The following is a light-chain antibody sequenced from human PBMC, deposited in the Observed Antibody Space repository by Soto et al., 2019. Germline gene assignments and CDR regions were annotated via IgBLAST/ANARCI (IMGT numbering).Light chain of an antibody. CDR3: QQYNGYRLA. CDR2: KAS. Sequence: DIQMTPSPSSLSASVVDRVTFTCRASQSISNWLAWYQQKPGKAPKLLIYKASTLESGVPSRFSGSGSGTEFTLTISSLQADDFAIYYCQQYNGYRLAFGGGTKVDIK. V-gene: IGKV1-5*03. CDR1: QSISNW. J-gene: IGKJ4*01.